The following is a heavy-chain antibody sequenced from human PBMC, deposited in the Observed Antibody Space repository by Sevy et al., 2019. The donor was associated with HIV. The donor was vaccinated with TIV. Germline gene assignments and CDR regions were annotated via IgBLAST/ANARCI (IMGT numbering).Heavy chain of an antibody. Sequence: SETLSLTCAVSGGSIRSYYWSWIRQPAGKGLEWIGRIYSGGNTNYNPSLKSRVTMSVDTSKNRFSLELRSVTAADTAVYYCAGDKGGSTWFLLDPWGQGRLVTVSS. D-gene: IGHD6-13*01. J-gene: IGHJ5*02. CDR1: GGSIRSYY. CDR2: IYSGGNT. V-gene: IGHV4-4*07. CDR3: AGDKGGSTWFLLDP.